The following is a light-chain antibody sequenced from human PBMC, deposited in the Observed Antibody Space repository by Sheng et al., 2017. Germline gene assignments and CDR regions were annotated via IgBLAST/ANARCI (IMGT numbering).Light chain of an antibody. CDR2: KAS. J-gene: IGKJ1*01. CDR1: QSISSW. CDR3: QQYNSRLVT. Sequence: DIQMTQSPSTLSASVGDRVTITCRASQSISSWLAWYQQKPGKAPKLLIYKASSLESGVPSRFSGSGSGTEFTLTISSLQPDDFATYYCQQYNSRLVTFGQGTKVEIK. V-gene: IGKV1-5*03.